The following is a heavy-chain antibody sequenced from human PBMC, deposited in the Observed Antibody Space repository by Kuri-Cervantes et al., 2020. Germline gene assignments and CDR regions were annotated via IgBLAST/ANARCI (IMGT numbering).Heavy chain of an antibody. CDR3: ARGDPTAGDDERFGVVIPVYYYYYMDV. J-gene: IGHJ6*03. CDR1: GGTFSSYA. Sequence: SVKVSCKASGGTFSSYAISWVRQARGQGLEWMGGIIPIFGTANYAQKFQVRVTITADKSTSTAYMELSSLRSDDTAVYYCARGDPTAGDDERFGVVIPVYYYYYMDVWGKGTTVTVSS. V-gene: IGHV1-69*06. CDR2: IIPIFGTA. D-gene: IGHD3-3*01.